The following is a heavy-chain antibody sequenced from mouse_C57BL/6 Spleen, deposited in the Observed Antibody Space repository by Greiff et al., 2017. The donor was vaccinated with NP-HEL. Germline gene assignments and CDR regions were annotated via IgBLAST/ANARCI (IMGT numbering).Heavy chain of an antibody. CDR3: ARMGAYYDYDGP. CDR2: IYPGDGDT. CDR1: GYAFSSYW. V-gene: IGHV1-80*01. Sequence: VQLQQSGAELVKPGASVKISCKASGYAFSSYWMNWVKQRPGKGLEWIGQIYPGDGDTNYNGKFKGKATLTADKSSSTAYMQLSSLTSEDSAVYFCARMGAYYDYDGPWGQGTTLTVSS. J-gene: IGHJ2*01. D-gene: IGHD2-4*01.